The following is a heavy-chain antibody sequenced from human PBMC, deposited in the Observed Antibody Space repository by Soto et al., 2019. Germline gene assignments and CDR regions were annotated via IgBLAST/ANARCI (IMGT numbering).Heavy chain of an antibody. D-gene: IGHD3-22*01. Sequence: SVKVSCKASRFTFTSSAVQWVRQARGQSLEWIRWIVVGSGNTNYAQKFQERVTITRDMSKSIAYLQMNSLKTEDTAVYYCTRDKPDGYYYDSSGYHDAFDIWGQGTMVTVSS. CDR3: TRDKPDGYYYDSSGYHDAFDI. CDR1: RFTFTSSA. V-gene: IGHV1-58*01. J-gene: IGHJ3*02. CDR2: IVVGSGNT.